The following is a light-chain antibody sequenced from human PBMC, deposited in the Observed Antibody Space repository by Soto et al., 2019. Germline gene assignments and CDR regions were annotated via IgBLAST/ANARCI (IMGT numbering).Light chain of an antibody. V-gene: IGKV1-5*01. CDR3: QQYNSYAWT. CDR1: QSISSW. J-gene: IGKJ1*01. CDR2: DAS. Sequence: DIQMTQSPATLSASVGDRVTITCRASQSISSWVAWYQQKPGKAPKLLIYDASSLESGVPSRFSGSGSGTEFTLTISSLQPDDFVTYYCQQYNSYAWTFGQGTKVDIK.